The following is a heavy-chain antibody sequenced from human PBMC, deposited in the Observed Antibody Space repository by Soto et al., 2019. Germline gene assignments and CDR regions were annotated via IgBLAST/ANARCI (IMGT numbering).Heavy chain of an antibody. CDR3: ARMSYFYDKWYFDL. V-gene: IGHV4-30-4*01. CDR1: GASINNNDYY. D-gene: IGHD3-22*01. CDR2: VXYXGXT. Sequence: TLSLTGTVSGASINNNDYYWSWIRQTPGKGLXWIXXVXYXGXTXXXXXXKSRLSMSIDKSQNQFTLKMNSVTAADTATYYCARMSYFYDKWYFDLWGRGTLVTVS. J-gene: IGHJ2*01.